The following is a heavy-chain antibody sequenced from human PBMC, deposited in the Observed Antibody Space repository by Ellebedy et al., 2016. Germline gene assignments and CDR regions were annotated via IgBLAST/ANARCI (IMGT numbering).Heavy chain of an antibody. D-gene: IGHD6-19*01. CDR3: ARDVAGSGSH. CDR2: IYSDGSR. CDR1: GITINEHY. Sequence: GESLKISXAASGITINEHYMRWVRQAPGKGLQWVSLIYSDGSRHYADSVKGRFTISRDSSKNTLYLQMDSLRPEDTAVYYCARDVAGSGSHWGQGTLVAVSS. V-gene: IGHV3-66*01. J-gene: IGHJ4*02.